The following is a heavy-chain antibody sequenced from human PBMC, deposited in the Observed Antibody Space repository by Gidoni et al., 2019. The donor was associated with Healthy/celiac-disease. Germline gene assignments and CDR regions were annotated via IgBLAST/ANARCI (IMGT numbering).Heavy chain of an antibody. V-gene: IGHV3-21*01. Sequence: EVQLVESGGGLVKPGGSLRLSCAASGFTFSSYSMNWVRQAPGKGLEWVSSISSSSSYIYYADSVKGRFTISRDNAKNSLYLQMNSLRAEDTAVYYCARDLTGGVVILSYFDYWGQGTLVTVSS. CDR1: GFTFSSYS. J-gene: IGHJ4*02. D-gene: IGHD3-3*01. CDR2: ISSSSSYI. CDR3: ARDLTGGVVILSYFDY.